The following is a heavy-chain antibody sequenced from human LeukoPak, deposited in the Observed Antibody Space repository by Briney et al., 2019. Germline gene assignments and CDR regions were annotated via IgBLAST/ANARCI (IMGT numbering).Heavy chain of an antibody. J-gene: IGHJ5*02. Sequence: GGSLRLSCSASGFPFSSYAMHWVRQAPGKGLEYVSAISSNGGSTYYADSVKGRFTITRDNSKNTLYLQMSSLRAEDTAVYYCVKGSRSSSNLNWCDPWGQGTLVTVSS. CDR3: VKGSRSSSNLNWCDP. CDR2: ISSNGGST. V-gene: IGHV3-64D*09. D-gene: IGHD6-13*01. CDR1: GFPFSSYA.